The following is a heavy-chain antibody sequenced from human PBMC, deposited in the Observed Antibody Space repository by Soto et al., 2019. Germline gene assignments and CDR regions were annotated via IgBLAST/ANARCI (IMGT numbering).Heavy chain of an antibody. CDR2: IYYSGST. V-gene: IGHV4-39*01. D-gene: IGHD6-19*01. Sequence: PWETLSLTCNVSGGSISSSSYCWGWIRQPPGKGLEWIGSIYYSGSTYYNPSLKSRVTISVDTSKNQFSLKLSSVTAANTAVYYCARLRYSSGWYWSYYYYGMDVWGQGTTVTVSS. CDR3: ARLRYSSGWYWSYYYYGMDV. J-gene: IGHJ6*02. CDR1: GGSISSSSYC.